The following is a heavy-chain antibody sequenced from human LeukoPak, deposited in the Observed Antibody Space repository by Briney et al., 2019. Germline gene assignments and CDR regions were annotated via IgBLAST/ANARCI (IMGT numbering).Heavy chain of an antibody. D-gene: IGHD3-22*01. CDR3: AKSDSSGYYYAEGGSFDY. CDR1: GFTFSSYA. J-gene: IGHJ4*02. Sequence: GSLRLSCAASGFTFSSYAMHWVRQAPGKGLESVAGISNKGGSTYYVNSVKGRFTISRDNSKNTLYLQMGSLRAEDMAAYYCAKSDSSGYYYAEGGSFDYWGQGTLVTVSS. CDR2: ISNKGGST. V-gene: IGHV3-64*01.